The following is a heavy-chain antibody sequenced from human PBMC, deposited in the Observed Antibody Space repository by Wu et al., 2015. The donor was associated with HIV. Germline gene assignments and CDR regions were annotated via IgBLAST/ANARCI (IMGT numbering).Heavy chain of an antibody. CDR1: GNIFTRYY. V-gene: IGHV1-46*03. CDR2: INPSTDT. D-gene: IGHD3-10*01. Sequence: QVQLVQSGAEVKKPGASVKVSCKTSGNIFTRYYTHWVRQAPGQGLEWVGRINPSTDTNYAEKFQGRVTVTRDTSTNVVYMEVRNLRSDDTAMYYCARPRTKPSGRDVVWISWGQGTLVIVSS. CDR3: ARPRTKPSGRDVVWIS. J-gene: IGHJ3*01.